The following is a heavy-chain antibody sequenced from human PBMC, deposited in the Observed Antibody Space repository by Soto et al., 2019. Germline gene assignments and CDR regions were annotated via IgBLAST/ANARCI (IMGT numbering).Heavy chain of an antibody. CDR2: SRNKANSYTT. J-gene: IGHJ4*02. CDR1: GFTFSDHY. Sequence: GGSLRLSCAASGFTFSDHYMDWVRQAPGKGLEWVGRSRNKANSYTTEYAASVNGRFTISRDVSKNSLYLQMSSLKTEDTAVYYCARVSTSGSFHNDFWGQGTLVTVSS. CDR3: ARVSTSGSFHNDF. D-gene: IGHD1-26*01. V-gene: IGHV3-72*01.